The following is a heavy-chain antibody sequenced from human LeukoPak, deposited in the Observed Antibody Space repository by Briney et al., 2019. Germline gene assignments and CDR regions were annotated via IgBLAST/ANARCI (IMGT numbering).Heavy chain of an antibody. J-gene: IGHJ4*02. D-gene: IGHD3-16*02. CDR2: IYYSGST. V-gene: IGHV4-39*01. CDR3: ARQAVLWLRLGELSSFDY. CDR1: GGSISSSSYY. Sequence: SETLSLTCTVSGGSISSSSYYWGWIRRPPGKGLEWIGSIYYSGSTYYNPSLKSRVTISVDTSKNQFSLKLSSVTAADTAVYYCARQAVLWLRLGELSSFDYWGQGTLVTVSS.